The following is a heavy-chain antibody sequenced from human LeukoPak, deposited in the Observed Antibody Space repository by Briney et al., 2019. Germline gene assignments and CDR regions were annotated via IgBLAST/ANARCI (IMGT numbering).Heavy chain of an antibody. Sequence: PGRSLRLSCAASGFTFSSYGMHWVRQAPGKGLEWVAVIWYDGSNKYYADSVKGRFTVSSDNSKNTVYLQMNGLRVEDTAVYYCARRMGASGWPSTYYFDYWGQGTLVTVSS. V-gene: IGHV3-33*01. D-gene: IGHD6-19*01. CDR2: IWYDGSNK. CDR3: ARRMGASGWPSTYYFDY. J-gene: IGHJ4*02. CDR1: GFTFSSYG.